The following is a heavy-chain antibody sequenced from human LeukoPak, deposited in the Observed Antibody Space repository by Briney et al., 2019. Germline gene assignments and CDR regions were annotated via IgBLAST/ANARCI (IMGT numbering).Heavy chain of an antibody. CDR3: ARDGVEAAGPYYFDY. Sequence: ASVKVSCKASGGTFSSYAISWVRQAPGQGLEWMGGIIPIFGTANYAQKFQGRVTITADESTSTAYMELSSLRSEDTAVYYCARDGVEAAGPYYFDYWGQGTLVTVSS. J-gene: IGHJ4*02. CDR2: IIPIFGTA. D-gene: IGHD6-13*01. CDR1: GGTFSSYA. V-gene: IGHV1-69*13.